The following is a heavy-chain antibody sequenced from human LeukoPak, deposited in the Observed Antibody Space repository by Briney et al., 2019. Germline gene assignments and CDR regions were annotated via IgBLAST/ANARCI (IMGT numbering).Heavy chain of an antibody. Sequence: SPSETLSLTCTVSGDSISGFYWSRIRQPAGKGLQWIGRISTSGSTNYNPSLKSRVTMSVDRSTNEFSLTVRSVTAADTALYYSARGLPSYSDYVDYYFYMDVWGKGATVTVSS. D-gene: IGHD4-11*01. CDR3: ARGLPSYSDYVDYYFYMDV. J-gene: IGHJ6*03. CDR1: GDSISGFY. CDR2: ISTSGST. V-gene: IGHV4-4*07.